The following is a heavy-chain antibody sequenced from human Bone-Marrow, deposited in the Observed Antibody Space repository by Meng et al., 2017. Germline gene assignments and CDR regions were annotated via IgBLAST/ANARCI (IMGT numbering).Heavy chain of an antibody. J-gene: IGHJ3*02. CDR2: ISSSSSYI. CDR3: ARVGRSGWYVFDM. CDR1: GFTFSSYS. Sequence: GESLKISCAASGFTFSSYSMNWVRQAPGKGLEWVSSISSSSSYIYYADSVKGRFTISRDNAKNSLYLQMNSLRVEDTALYYCARVGRSGWYVFDMWGQGTMVTVSS. D-gene: IGHD6-19*01. V-gene: IGHV3-21*04.